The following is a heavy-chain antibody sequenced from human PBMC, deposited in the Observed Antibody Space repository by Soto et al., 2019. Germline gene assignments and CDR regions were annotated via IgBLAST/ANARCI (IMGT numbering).Heavy chain of an antibody. J-gene: IGHJ4*02. CDR3: ATQIVATPH. D-gene: IGHD5-12*01. CDR1: GYTFTSYG. V-gene: IGHV1-18*01. Sequence: ASVKVSCKASGYTFTSYGISWVRQAPGQGLEWMGWISAYNGNTNYAQKLQGRVTMTTDTSTSTVYMELSSLISEDTAVYYCATQIVATPHWGQGTLVTVSS. CDR2: ISAYNGNT.